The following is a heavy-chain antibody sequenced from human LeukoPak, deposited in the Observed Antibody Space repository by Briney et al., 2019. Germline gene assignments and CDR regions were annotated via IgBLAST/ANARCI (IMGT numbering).Heavy chain of an antibody. CDR1: GFTFTSYS. CDR3: ARRRGSPDAFDI. CDR2: ISTSGGYI. V-gene: IGHV3-21*01. J-gene: IGHJ3*02. D-gene: IGHD2-15*01. Sequence: GGSLRLSCAASGFTFTSYSMNWVHQAPGKGLEWVSSISTSGGYIYYADPVKGRFTISRDNAKNSLYLQMNSLRAEDTAVYYCARRRGSPDAFDIWGQGTMVTVSS.